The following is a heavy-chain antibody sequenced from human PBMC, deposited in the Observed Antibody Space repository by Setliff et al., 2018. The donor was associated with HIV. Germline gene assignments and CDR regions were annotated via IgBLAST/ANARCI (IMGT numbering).Heavy chain of an antibody. Sequence: SETLSLTCTVSGASVSSGGFYWSWIRQPPGKGLEWIGYIYYTGSTYYNPSLNDRATISLDTSKNQFSLKLTSVTAADTAVYYCARYSPRGYTLTGPYWGQGTLVTVSS. V-gene: IGHV4-61*08. CDR2: IYYTGST. CDR1: GASVSSGGFY. J-gene: IGHJ4*02. CDR3: ARYSPRGYTLTGPY. D-gene: IGHD6-25*01.